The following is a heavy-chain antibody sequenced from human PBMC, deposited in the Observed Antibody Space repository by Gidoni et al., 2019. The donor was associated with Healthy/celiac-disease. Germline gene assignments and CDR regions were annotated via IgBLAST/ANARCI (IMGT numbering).Heavy chain of an antibody. V-gene: IGHV3-21*01. CDR3: ARVGSAFSLDY. Sequence: EVQLVESGGGLVKPGGSLRLSCAAAGFTFSSYSMNWVRQAPGKGLEWFSSISCSSSYIYYADSRKRLFTLSSDNAKNSLYLQMNSLTADDTAVYYCARVGSAFSLDYWGQGTLVTVSS. CDR2: ISCSSSYI. J-gene: IGHJ4*02. D-gene: IGHD1-26*01. CDR1: GFTFSSYS.